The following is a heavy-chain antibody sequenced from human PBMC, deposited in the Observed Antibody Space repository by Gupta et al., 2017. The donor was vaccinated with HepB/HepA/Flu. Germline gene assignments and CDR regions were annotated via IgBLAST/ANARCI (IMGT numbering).Heavy chain of an antibody. Sequence: QVQLVESGGGLVKPGGSLRLSCAASGFTFSDDYMNWIRQAPGKGLEWLSFISSSGGIIYYADSVKGRFTMSRDNAKNSLYLQMNSLRAEDTAVYYCARGLDDYGGNSGAFDIWGQGTMVTVSS. D-gene: IGHD4-23*01. CDR3: ARGLDDYGGNSGAFDI. CDR1: GFTFSDDY. CDR2: ISSSGGII. V-gene: IGHV3-11*04. J-gene: IGHJ3*02.